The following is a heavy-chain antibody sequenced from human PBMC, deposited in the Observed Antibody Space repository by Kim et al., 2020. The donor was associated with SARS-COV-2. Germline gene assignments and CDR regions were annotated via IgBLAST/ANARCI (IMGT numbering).Heavy chain of an antibody. J-gene: IGHJ6*02. D-gene: IGHD5-12*01. CDR3: AKHGYIFELNTCYGMDL. V-gene: IGHV3-30*02. Sequence: LKGRFTVSRDYSKNTLYLQKNSLTAEDTAVYYCAKHGYIFELNTCYGMDLWGQGTTVTVSS.